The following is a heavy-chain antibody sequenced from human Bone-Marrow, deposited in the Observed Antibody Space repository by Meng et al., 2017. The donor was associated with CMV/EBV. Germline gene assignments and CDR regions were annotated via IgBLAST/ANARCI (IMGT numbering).Heavy chain of an antibody. V-gene: IGHV3-53*01. CDR2: IYSGGST. J-gene: IGHJ6*02. CDR1: GFTVSSNY. CDR3: ARERVVPAAKGFAYYYYGMDV. D-gene: IGHD2-2*01. Sequence: GGSLRLSCAASGFTVSSNYMSWVRQAPGKGLEWVSVIYSGGSTYYADSVKGRFTISRDNSKNTLYLQMNSLRAEDTAVYYCARERVVPAAKGFAYYYYGMDVWGQGTTVTVAS.